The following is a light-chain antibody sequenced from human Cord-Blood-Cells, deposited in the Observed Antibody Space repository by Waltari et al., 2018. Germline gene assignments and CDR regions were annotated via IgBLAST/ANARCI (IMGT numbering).Light chain of an antibody. CDR3: SSYTSSSTV. V-gene: IGLV2-14*03. CDR1: SSDVGGYNY. CDR2: DVS. J-gene: IGLJ3*02. Sequence: QSALTQPASVSGSPGQSIPTSCTGTSSDVGGYNYVSWYQQHPGKAPKLMIYDVSNRPSGVSNRFSGSKSGNTASLTISGLQAEDEADYYCSSYTSSSTVFGGGTKLTVL.